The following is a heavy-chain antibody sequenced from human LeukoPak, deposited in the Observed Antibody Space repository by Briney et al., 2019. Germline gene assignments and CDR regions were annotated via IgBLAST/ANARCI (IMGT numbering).Heavy chain of an antibody. CDR2: IHYTAPT. V-gene: IGHV4-39*01. Sequence: SETLSLTCTVSGGSISGSSSYWGWIGQPPGKGLDYIGSIHYTAPTYYNPSLKSRVTLSVDTSQNQFSLKLTSVTAADTAVYYCARGSPYASWGQGTLVTVSS. CDR3: ARGSPYAS. CDR1: GGSISGSSSY. J-gene: IGHJ5*02. D-gene: IGHD1-26*01.